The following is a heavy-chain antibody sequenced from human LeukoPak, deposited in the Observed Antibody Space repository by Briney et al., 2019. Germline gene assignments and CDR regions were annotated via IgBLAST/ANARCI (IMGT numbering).Heavy chain of an antibody. CDR3: ASQAALTGTTHWFDP. Sequence: PSETLSLTCTVSGGSISSYYWSWIRQPPGKGLEWIGYIYYSGSTNYNPSLKSRVTISVDTSKNQFSLKLSSVTAADTAVYYCASQAALTGTTHWFDPWGQGTLVTVSS. CDR1: GGSISSYY. J-gene: IGHJ5*02. V-gene: IGHV4-59*01. D-gene: IGHD1-7*01. CDR2: IYYSGST.